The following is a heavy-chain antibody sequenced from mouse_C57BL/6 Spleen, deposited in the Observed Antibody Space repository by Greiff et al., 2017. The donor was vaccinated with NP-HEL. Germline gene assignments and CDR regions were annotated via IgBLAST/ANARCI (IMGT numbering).Heavy chain of an antibody. CDR1: GFNIKDDY. CDR3: TTRGITTVVATESYFDY. J-gene: IGHJ2*01. D-gene: IGHD1-1*01. Sequence: VQLKQSGAELVRPGASVKLSCTASGFNIKDDYMHWVKQRPEQGLEWIGWIDPENGDTEYASKFQGKATITADTSSNTAYLQLSSLTSEDTAVYYCTTRGITTVVATESYFDYWGQGTTLTVSS. V-gene: IGHV14-4*01. CDR2: IDPENGDT.